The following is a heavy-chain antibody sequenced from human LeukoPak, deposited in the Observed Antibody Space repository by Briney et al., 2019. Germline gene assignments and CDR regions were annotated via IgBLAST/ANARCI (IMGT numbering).Heavy chain of an antibody. Sequence: GGSLRLSCAASGFTFSSYGMNWVRQAPGKGLEWVSSISSSSSYIYYADSVKGRFTISRDNAKNSLYLQMNSLRAEDTAVYYCARVPGYCSGGSCYFYYFDYWGQGTLVTVSS. CDR2: ISSSSSYI. CDR3: ARVPGYCSGGSCYFYYFDY. D-gene: IGHD2-15*01. CDR1: GFTFSSYG. V-gene: IGHV3-21*01. J-gene: IGHJ4*02.